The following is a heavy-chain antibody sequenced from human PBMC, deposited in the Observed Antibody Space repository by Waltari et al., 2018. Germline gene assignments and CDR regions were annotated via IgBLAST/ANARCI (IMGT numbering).Heavy chain of an antibody. V-gene: IGHV1-18*04. J-gene: IGHJ6*02. CDR2: INTYNGNT. CDR3: ARIFYSNYFIYYYYGMDV. Sequence: QVQLVQSGAEVKKPGASVKVSCKASGYTFTSYGFSWVRQAPGQGLEWMGWINTYNGNTNYAQKLQGRVTMTTDTSTSTAYMELRSLRSDDTAVYYCARIFYSNYFIYYYYGMDVWGQGTTVTVSS. D-gene: IGHD4-4*01. CDR1: GYTFTSYG.